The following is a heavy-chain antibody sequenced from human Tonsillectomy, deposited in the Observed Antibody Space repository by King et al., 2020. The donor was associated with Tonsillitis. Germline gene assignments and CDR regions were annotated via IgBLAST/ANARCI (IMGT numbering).Heavy chain of an antibody. CDR1: GLNFDGYA. D-gene: IGHD3-16*01. CDR3: ARDLTELRDAVDF. CDR2: IGSRSDGGST. V-gene: IGHV3-49*03. Sequence: VQLVESGGGLVQPGRSLRLSCQASGLNFDGYAMSWFRQAPGKGLEWLGIIGSRSDGGSTDYAAAVKGRFTISRDDSSDIAYRQMNRLKIDDTGVYYCARDLTELRDAVDFWGQGTLVTVSS. J-gene: IGHJ3*01.